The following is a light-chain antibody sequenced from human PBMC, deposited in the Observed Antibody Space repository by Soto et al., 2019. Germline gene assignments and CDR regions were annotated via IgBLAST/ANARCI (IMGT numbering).Light chain of an antibody. V-gene: IGLV2-8*01. Sequence: QSALTQPPSASGSPGQSVTNSCTGTSSDVGGYNYVSWYQQHPGKAPKLMIYKVSKRPSGVPDRFSGSKSGNTASLTVSGLQAEDEADYYCSSYAGSNNFGVFGGATQLTVL. CDR2: KVS. CDR1: SSDVGGYNY. CDR3: SSYAGSNNFGV. J-gene: IGLJ2*01.